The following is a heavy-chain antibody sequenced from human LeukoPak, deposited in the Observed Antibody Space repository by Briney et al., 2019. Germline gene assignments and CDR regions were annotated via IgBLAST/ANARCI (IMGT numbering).Heavy chain of an antibody. CDR1: GFTVSSNY. CDR2: IYSGGST. J-gene: IGHJ4*02. D-gene: IGHD6-19*01. CDR3: ARARRYSSGWSRIFDY. V-gene: IGHV3-53*01. Sequence: PGGSLRLSCAASGFTVSSNYMSWVRQAPGKGPEWVSVIYSGGSTYYADSVKGRFTISRDNSKNTLYLQMNSLRAEDTAVYYCARARRYSSGWSRIFDYWGQGTLVTVSS.